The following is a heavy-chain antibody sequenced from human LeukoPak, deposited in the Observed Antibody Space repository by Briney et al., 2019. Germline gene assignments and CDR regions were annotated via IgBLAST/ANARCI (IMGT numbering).Heavy chain of an antibody. Sequence: GGSLRLSCAASGISLSNYAMTWVRQAPGKGLEWVSTICGSGGDTHYADSVKGRFAISRDTSKYTLQLQMNSLRAEDAAVYYCVRGRTASCYSPSDYWGQGILVTVSS. V-gene: IGHV3-23*01. D-gene: IGHD2-15*01. CDR1: GISLSNYA. J-gene: IGHJ4*02. CDR3: VRGRTASCYSPSDY. CDR2: ICGSGGDT.